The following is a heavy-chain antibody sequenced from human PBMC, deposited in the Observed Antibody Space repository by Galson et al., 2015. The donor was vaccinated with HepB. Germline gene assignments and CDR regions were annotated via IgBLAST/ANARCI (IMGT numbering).Heavy chain of an antibody. CDR2: ISWNSGSI. CDR3: TKDQFFGYSSSWPYRSFGL. J-gene: IGHJ2*01. D-gene: IGHD6-13*01. CDR1: GFTFDDYA. Sequence: SLRLSCAASGFTFDDYAMHWVRQAPGKGLEWVSGISWNSGSITYADSVKGRFTVSRDNAKNSLYLQMNSLRVEDTAFYYCTKDQFFGYSSSWPYRSFGLWGRGTLVTVSS. V-gene: IGHV3-9*01.